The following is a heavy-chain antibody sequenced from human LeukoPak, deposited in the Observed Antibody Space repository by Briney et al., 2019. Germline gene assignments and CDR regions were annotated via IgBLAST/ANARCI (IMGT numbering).Heavy chain of an antibody. D-gene: IGHD6-13*01. J-gene: IGHJ4*02. CDR2: ISGSGGST. CDR3: AEARIAAATYHYYFDY. CDR1: GFTFSSYA. Sequence: GGSLRLSCAASGFTFSSYAMSWVRQAPGKGLEWVSAISGSGGSTYYADSVKGRFTISRDNSKNTLYLQMNSLRAEDTAVYYCAEARIAAATYHYYFDYWGQGTLVTVST. V-gene: IGHV3-23*01.